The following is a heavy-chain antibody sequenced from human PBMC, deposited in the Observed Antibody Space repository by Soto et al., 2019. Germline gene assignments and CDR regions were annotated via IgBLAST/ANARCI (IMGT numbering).Heavy chain of an antibody. J-gene: IGHJ3*02. V-gene: IGHV1-69*13. CDR2: IIPIFGTE. D-gene: IGHD4-17*01. CDR1: GATLSSYA. Sequence: ASVNVSCKASGATLSSYAISWVRQAPGQGLEWMGGIIPIFGTENYAQKFQGRVTITADESTSTAYMELSSLRSEDTAVYYCARAPNMGDYAQQGSAFDIWGQGTMVTVSS. CDR3: ARAPNMGDYAQQGSAFDI.